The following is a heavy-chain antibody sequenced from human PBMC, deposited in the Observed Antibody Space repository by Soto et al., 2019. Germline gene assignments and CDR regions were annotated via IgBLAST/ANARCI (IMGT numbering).Heavy chain of an antibody. Sequence: ASETLSLTCTVSGGSISSGGYYWGWIRQHPGKGLEWIGYIYYSGSTYYNPSLKSRVTISVDTSKNQFSLKLSSVTAADTAVYYCARESVDPRWFVPWGQGTLVTVSS. J-gene: IGHJ5*02. CDR3: ARESVDPRWFVP. CDR1: GGSISSGGYY. CDR2: IYYSGST. V-gene: IGHV4-31*03.